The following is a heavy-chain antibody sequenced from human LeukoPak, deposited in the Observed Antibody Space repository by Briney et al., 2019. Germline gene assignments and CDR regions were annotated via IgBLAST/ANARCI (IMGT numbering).Heavy chain of an antibody. V-gene: IGHV3-21*01. D-gene: IGHD3-10*01. CDR1: GFTFSSYS. Sequence: GGSLRLSCAASGFTFSSYSMNWVRPAPGKGLEWVSSISSSSSYIYYADSVKGRFTISRDNAKHSLYLQMNSLRDEDTAVYYCARANYGSGSYRALDYWGQGTLVTVSS. CDR2: ISSSSSYI. CDR3: ARANYGSGSYRALDY. J-gene: IGHJ4*02.